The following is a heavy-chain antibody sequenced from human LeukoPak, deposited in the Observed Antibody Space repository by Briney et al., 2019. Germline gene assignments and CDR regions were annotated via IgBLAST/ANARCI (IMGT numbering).Heavy chain of an antibody. CDR2: IYYSGST. D-gene: IGHD6-19*01. CDR3: ARGRTLAFIAVAGELYYFDY. V-gene: IGHV4-39*07. J-gene: IGHJ4*02. CDR1: GGSISSSSYY. Sequence: SETLSLTCTVSGGSISSSSYYWGCIRQPPGKGLEWIGSIYYSGSTYYNPSLKSRVTISVDTSKNQFSLKLSSVTAADTAVYYCARGRTLAFIAVAGELYYFDYWGQGTLVTVSS.